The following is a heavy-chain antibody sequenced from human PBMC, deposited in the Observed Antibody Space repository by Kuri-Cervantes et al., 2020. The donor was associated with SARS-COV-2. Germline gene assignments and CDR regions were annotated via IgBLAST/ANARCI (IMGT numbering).Heavy chain of an antibody. J-gene: IGHJ5*02. CDR1: GFTFSGSA. CDR2: IRSKANSYAT. D-gene: IGHD2-2*01. V-gene: IGHV3-73*01. Sequence: GGSLRLSCAASGFTFSGSAMHWVRQASEKGLEWVGRIRSKANSYATAYAASVKGRFTISRDNAKNSLYLQMNSLRAEDTAVYYCARDRGIVVVPAAIWFDPWGQGTLVTVSS. CDR3: ARDRGIVVVPAAIWFDP.